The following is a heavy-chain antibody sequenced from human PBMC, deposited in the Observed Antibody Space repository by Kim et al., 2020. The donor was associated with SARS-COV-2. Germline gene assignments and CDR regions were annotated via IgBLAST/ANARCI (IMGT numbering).Heavy chain of an antibody. CDR2: IGMIEGIK. Sequence: GGSLRLSCAASGFTFSSYGMHWVGKPQGKGRGWGPVIGMIEGIKNYENPGKGRFTTSRDNSKNTLYLQMNSLRAEDTAVYYCARDVIGYGYGLRNELVDYWGQGTLVTVSS. CDR1: GFTFSSYG. J-gene: IGHJ4*02. V-gene: IGHV3-33*01. CDR3: ARDVIGYGYGLRNELVDY. D-gene: IGHD5-18*01.